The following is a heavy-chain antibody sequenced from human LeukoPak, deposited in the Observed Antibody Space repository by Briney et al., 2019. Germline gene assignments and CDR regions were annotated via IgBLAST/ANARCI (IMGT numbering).Heavy chain of an antibody. CDR2: ISSSSSYK. Sequence: PGGSLRLSCAASGFTFSSYSMNWDRQAPGKGLEWVSSISSSSSYKYYGDSVKGRFTISRDNAKNSLYLQMNSLRAEDTAVYYCARGPGRSSFHYWGQGALVTVSS. V-gene: IGHV3-21*01. CDR1: GFTFSSYS. J-gene: IGHJ4*02. CDR3: ARGPGRSSFHY. D-gene: IGHD6-13*01.